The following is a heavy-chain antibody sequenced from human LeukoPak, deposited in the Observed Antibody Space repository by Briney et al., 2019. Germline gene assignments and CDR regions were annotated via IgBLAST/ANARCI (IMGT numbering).Heavy chain of an antibody. Sequence: ASVKASSKVCVYTFTGYSMHWVRQAPGQGLDWMGWINPNSGGTNYAQKFQGRVTMTRDTSISTAYMELSRLRSDDTAVYYCARWNSDAFDIWGQGTMVTVSS. CDR1: VYTFTGYS. J-gene: IGHJ3*02. D-gene: IGHD1-7*01. V-gene: IGHV1-2*02. CDR2: INPNSGGT. CDR3: ARWNSDAFDI.